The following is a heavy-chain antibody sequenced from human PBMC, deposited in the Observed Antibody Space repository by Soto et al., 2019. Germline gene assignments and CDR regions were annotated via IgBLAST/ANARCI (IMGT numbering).Heavy chain of an antibody. V-gene: IGHV4-31*03. Sequence: QVQLQESGPGLVKPSQTLSLTCTVSGGSISSGGYYWSWLRQHPGKGLEWIGYIYYSGSTYYNPSLKSRVTISVDTSKNQFSLKLSSVTAADTAVYYCARANGDYAWDDPWGQGTLVTVSS. CDR1: GGSISSGGYY. D-gene: IGHD4-17*01. CDR2: IYYSGST. CDR3: ARANGDYAWDDP. J-gene: IGHJ5*02.